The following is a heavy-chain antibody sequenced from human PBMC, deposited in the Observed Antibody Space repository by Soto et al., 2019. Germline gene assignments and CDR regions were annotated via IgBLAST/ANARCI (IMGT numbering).Heavy chain of an antibody. CDR1: EDTFTNYA. J-gene: IGHJ5*02. CDR3: ARDNGSFADLVAVVAGDGHWIDP. CDR2: IKPLFGTT. Sequence: QVQLVQSGAEVKKPGSSVRVSCKASEDTFTNYAISWVRQAPGQGFEWLGRIKPLFGTTNYAQNFQDRVTLTAYGSSSTAFMDLSGLTSEDTAIYYCARDNGSFADLVAVVAGDGHWIDPWGQGTLVIVSS. D-gene: IGHD2-15*01. V-gene: IGHV1-69*18.